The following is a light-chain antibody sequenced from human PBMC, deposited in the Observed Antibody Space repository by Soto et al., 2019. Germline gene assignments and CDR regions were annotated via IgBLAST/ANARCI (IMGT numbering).Light chain of an antibody. Sequence: QSALTQPASVSGSPGQSITISCTGTSSDVGGYKFVSWYQQHPGTAPKLMIYEVSNRPSGVSSRFSGSKSGNTASLTISGLQAEDEADYFCSSYAGRNNFVVFGGGTKVTVL. V-gene: IGLV2-14*01. CDR1: SSDVGGYKF. CDR2: EVS. J-gene: IGLJ2*01. CDR3: SSYAGRNNFVV.